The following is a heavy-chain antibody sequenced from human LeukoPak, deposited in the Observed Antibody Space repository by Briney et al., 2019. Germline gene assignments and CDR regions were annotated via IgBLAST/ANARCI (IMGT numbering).Heavy chain of an antibody. CDR2: TNRDGSEK. V-gene: IGHV3-7*01. CDR3: ARDSASCRGCAFDI. J-gene: IGHJ3*02. D-gene: IGHD2-2*01. CDR1: EFTFTNFW. Sequence: GGSLRLSCAASEFTFTNFWMSWVRQAPGKGLEWVANTNRDGSEKYYVDSVRGRVTISRDNAMNFLYLQLNSLRVDDTAVYYCARDSASCRGCAFDIWGQGTVVTVSS.